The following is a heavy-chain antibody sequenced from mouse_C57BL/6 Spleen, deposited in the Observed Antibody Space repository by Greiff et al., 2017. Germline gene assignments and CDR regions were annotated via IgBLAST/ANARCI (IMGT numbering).Heavy chain of an antibody. CDR2: IYPGGGYT. CDR1: GYTFTNYW. J-gene: IGHJ3*01. CDR3: ARADSNYVFAY. D-gene: IGHD2-5*01. V-gene: IGHV1-63*01. Sequence: QVQLKQSGAELVRPGTSVKMSCKASGYTFTNYWIGWAKQRPGHGLEWIGDIYPGGGYTNYNEKFKGKATLTADKSSSTAYMQFSSLTSEDSAIYYCARADSNYVFAYWGQGTLVTVSA.